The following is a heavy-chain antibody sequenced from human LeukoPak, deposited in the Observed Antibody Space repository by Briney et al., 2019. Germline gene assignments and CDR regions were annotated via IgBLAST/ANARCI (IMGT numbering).Heavy chain of an antibody. CDR2: IKQDGSEK. CDR1: GFTFSSYW. J-gene: IGHJ6*03. D-gene: IGHD5-24*01. V-gene: IGHV3-7*01. Sequence: GRSLRLSCAASGFTFSSYWMSWVRQAPGKGLEWVANIKQDGSEKYYVDSVKGRFTISRDNAKNSLYLQMNSLRAEDTAVYYCARESGDGYNPYYYYYMDVWGKGTTVTVSS. CDR3: ARESGDGYNPYYYYYMDV.